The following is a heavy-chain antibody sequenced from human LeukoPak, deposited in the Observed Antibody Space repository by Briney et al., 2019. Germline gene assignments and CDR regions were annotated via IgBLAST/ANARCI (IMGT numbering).Heavy chain of an antibody. CDR2: INHSGST. CDR3: ARYSGYDPDAFDI. Sequence: PSETLSLTCAVYGGSFSGYYWSWIRQPPGKGLEWIGEINHSGSTNYNPSLKSRVTISVDTSKNQFSLKLSSVTAADTAVYYCARYSGYDPDAFDIWGQGTMVTVSS. J-gene: IGHJ3*02. D-gene: IGHD5-12*01. CDR1: GGSFSGYY. V-gene: IGHV4-34*01.